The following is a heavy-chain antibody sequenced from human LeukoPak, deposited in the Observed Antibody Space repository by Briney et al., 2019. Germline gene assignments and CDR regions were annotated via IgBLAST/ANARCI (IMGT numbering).Heavy chain of an antibody. V-gene: IGHV1-69*06. Sequence: ASVKVSCKASGGTFSSYAISWVRQAPGQGLEWMGGIIPIFGTANYAQKFQGRVTITADKSTSTAYMELSSLRTEDTAVYYCARDQFDYYDSSGHSHDAFDIWGQGTMVTVSS. CDR1: GGTFSSYA. D-gene: IGHD3-22*01. CDR3: ARDQFDYYDSSGHSHDAFDI. CDR2: IIPIFGTA. J-gene: IGHJ3*02.